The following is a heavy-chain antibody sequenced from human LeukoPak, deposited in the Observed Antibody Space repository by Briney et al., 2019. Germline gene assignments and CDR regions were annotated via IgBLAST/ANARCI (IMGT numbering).Heavy chain of an antibody. Sequence: GGSLGLSCAGSGFTFSNSWMGWVRQAPGKGLEWVANVQHIGGETYYVDSVKGRFTISRDNAKNSVYLQMNSLGADDTAVYYCATYSILNAREFRYWGQGTLVTVTS. CDR1: GFTFSNSW. D-gene: IGHD4-11*01. CDR3: ATYSILNAREFRY. CDR2: VQHIGGET. J-gene: IGHJ1*01. V-gene: IGHV3-7*01.